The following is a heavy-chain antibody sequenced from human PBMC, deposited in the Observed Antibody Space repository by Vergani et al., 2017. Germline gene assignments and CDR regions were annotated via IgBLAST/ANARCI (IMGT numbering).Heavy chain of an antibody. CDR3: AKFPLNRTTPDRGGF. J-gene: IGHJ4*02. CDR1: GFRFSDYG. V-gene: IGHV3-30*18. D-gene: IGHD1-1*01. CDR2: ISYDGDTT. Sequence: HVQMVESGGGVVQPGRSLRLSCAVSGFRFSDYGMHWVRQAPGRGLEWVAVISYDGDTTYYEDSVKGRFTLSRDNSKNTLFLQMHSLRVEDTALYYCAKFPLNRTTPDRGGFWGQGSLVTGSS.